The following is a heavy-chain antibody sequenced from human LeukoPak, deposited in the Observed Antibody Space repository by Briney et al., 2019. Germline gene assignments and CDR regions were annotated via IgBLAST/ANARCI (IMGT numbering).Heavy chain of an antibody. CDR3: ATDGPRWFGEFNGMDV. CDR1: GYTLTELS. D-gene: IGHD3-10*01. Sequence: ASVKVSCKVSGYTLTELSMHWVRQAPGKGLEWMGGFDPEDGETIYAQKFQGRVTMTEDTSTDTAYMELSSLRSEDTAVYYCATDGPRWFGEFNGMDVWGQGTTVTVSS. J-gene: IGHJ6*02. CDR2: FDPEDGET. V-gene: IGHV1-24*01.